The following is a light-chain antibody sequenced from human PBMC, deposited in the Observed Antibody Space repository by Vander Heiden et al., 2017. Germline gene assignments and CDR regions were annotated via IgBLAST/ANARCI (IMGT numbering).Light chain of an antibody. CDR2: EVS. J-gene: IGLJ2*01. Sequence: QSARTQPPSASRSPGPSVTISCTRTSSDVGGYNHVSWYQQHPGKAPKLMIYEVSKRPSGVPHRFSGSKSGNAASLTVSGLQAEDEADYYCSSYAGSNRVFGGGTKLTVL. V-gene: IGLV2-8*01. CDR3: SSYAGSNRV. CDR1: SSDVGGYNH.